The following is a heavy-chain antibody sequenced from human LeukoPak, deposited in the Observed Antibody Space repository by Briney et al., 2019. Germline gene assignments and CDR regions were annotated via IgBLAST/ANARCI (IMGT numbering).Heavy chain of an antibody. CDR3: ARDWGGLAGNDAFDI. J-gene: IGHJ3*02. CDR2: INPSGGST. V-gene: IGHV1-46*01. D-gene: IGHD6-19*01. Sequence: ASVKVSCKASGYTFTSYYMHWVRQAPGQGLEWMGIINPSGGSTSYAQKLQGRVTMTTDTSTSTAYMELRSLRSDDTAVYYCARDWGGLAGNDAFDIWGQGTMVTVSS. CDR1: GYTFTSYY.